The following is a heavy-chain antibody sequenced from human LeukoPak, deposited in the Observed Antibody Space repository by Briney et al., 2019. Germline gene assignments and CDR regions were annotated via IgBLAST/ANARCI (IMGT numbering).Heavy chain of an antibody. CDR2: IYYSGST. V-gene: IGHV4-59*01. CDR1: GGSISSYY. CDR3: ARGMVRGVINDAFDI. Sequence: SETLSLTCTVSGGSISSYYWSWIRQPPGKGLEWIGYIYYSGSTNYNPSLKSRVTISVDTSKNQFSLKLSSVTAADTAVYYCARGMVRGVINDAFDIWGQGTMVTVSS. J-gene: IGHJ3*02. D-gene: IGHD3-10*01.